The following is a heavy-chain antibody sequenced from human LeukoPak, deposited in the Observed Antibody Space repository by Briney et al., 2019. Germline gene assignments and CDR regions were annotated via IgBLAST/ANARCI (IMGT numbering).Heavy chain of an antibody. CDR3: ARDLRAYCGGDCYSDY. V-gene: IGHV3-48*01. CDR2: ISSSSSTI. CDR1: GFTFSSYS. Sequence: SGGSLRLSCAASGFTFSSYSMNWVRQAPGKGLEWVSSISSSSSTIYYADSVKGRFTISRDNAKNSLYLQMNSLRAEDTAVYYCARDLRAYCGGDCYSDYWGQGTLVTVSS. J-gene: IGHJ4*02. D-gene: IGHD2-21*02.